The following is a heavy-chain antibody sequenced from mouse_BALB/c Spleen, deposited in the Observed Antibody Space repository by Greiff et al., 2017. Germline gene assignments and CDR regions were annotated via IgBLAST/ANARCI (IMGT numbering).Heavy chain of an antibody. CDR2: INPSSGYT. D-gene: IGHD6-1*01. J-gene: IGHJ4*01. CDR1: GYTFTSYT. Sequence: VQLQESGAELARPGASGKMSCKASGYTFTSYTMHWVNQRPGQGLEWIGYINPSSGYTNYNQKFKDKATLTADKSSSTAYMQLSSLTSEDSAVYYCAHGASYAMDYWGQGTSVTVSS. CDR3: AHGASYAMDY. V-gene: IGHV1-4*01.